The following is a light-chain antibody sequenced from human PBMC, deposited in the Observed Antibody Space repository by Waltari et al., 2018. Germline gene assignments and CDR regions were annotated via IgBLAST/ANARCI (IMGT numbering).Light chain of an antibody. CDR2: GAS. V-gene: IGKV3-20*01. CDR1: QSVSKY. CDR3: QQYVSLPAT. J-gene: IGKJ1*01. Sequence: ASQSVSKYFAWYQQKPGQAPRLLSFGASSRATGIPDRFSGSGSGTDLSLTISRVEPEDFAVYYCQQYVSLPATFGQGTKVEIE.